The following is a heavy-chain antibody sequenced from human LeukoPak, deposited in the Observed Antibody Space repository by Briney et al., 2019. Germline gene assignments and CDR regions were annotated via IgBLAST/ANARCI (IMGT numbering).Heavy chain of an antibody. J-gene: IGHJ4*02. D-gene: IGHD5-12*01. CDR1: GFTFSDNY. Sequence: SAGSLRLSCAASGFTFSDNYMSWSVHAPQKKLQGVSYISGSTGYTNYADSVKGRFTISRDNAKNSLFLHMNSLRAEDTAVYYCARTNSGYDSFDYWGQGTLVTVSS. V-gene: IGHV3-11*03. CDR3: ARTNSGYDSFDY. CDR2: ISGSTGYT.